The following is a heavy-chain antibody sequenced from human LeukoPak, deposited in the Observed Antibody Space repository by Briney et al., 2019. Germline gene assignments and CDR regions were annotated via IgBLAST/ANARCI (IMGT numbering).Heavy chain of an antibody. J-gene: IGHJ5*02. CDR2: INHSGST. CDR3: ARGLDSGSHFAWFAP. CDR1: GGSFSGFY. V-gene: IGHV4-34*01. Sequence: SETLSLTCAVYGGSFSGFYWSWVRQPPGKGLEWIGEINHSGSTHYNPSFKSRVTILVDTSRNQFSLKLTSVTAADTAVYYCARGLDSGSHFAWFAPGGRGPRVTVSS. D-gene: IGHD3-10*01.